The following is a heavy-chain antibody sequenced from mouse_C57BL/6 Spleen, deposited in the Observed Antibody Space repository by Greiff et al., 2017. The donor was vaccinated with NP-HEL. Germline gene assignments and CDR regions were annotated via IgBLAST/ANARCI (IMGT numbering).Heavy chain of an antibody. CDR1: GYTFTSYW. V-gene: IGHV1-52*01. J-gene: IGHJ4*01. CDR2: IDPSDSET. Sequence: QVQLQQPGAELVRPGSSVKLSCKASGYTFTSYWMHWVKQRPIQGLEWIGNIDPSDSETHYNQKFKDKATLTVDKSSSTAYMQLSSLTSEDSAVYYCAREDYGSSYLYAMDYWGQGTSVTVSS. CDR3: AREDYGSSYLYAMDY. D-gene: IGHD1-1*01.